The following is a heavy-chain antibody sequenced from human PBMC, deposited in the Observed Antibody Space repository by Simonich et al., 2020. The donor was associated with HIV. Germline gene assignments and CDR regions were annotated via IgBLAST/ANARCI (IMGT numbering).Heavy chain of an antibody. CDR1: GYSFTSYW. D-gene: IGHD2-15*01. CDR3: ARRPMVVKAYYFDY. J-gene: IGHJ4*02. V-gene: IGHV5-51*01. CDR2: IFPGDVDT. Sequence: EVQLVQSGAEVKKPGESLKISCKGSGYSFTSYWIGWVGQMPGKGLEGMGIIFPGDVDTRNRPSFQGQVTNPADKSIITAYLQWSSLKASDTAMYYCARRPMVVKAYYFDYWGQGTLVTVSS.